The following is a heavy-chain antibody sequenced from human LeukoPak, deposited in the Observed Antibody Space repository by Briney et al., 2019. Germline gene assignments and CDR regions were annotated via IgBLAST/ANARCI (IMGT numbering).Heavy chain of an antibody. Sequence: GSLRLSCAASGFTFSSYAMHWVRQAPGKGLEWVAVISYDGSNKYYADSVKGRFTISRDNSKNTLYLQMNSLRAEDTAVYYCASSVDEINWFDPWGQGTLVTVSS. V-gene: IGHV3-30-3*01. CDR1: GFTFSSYA. CDR2: ISYDGSNK. CDR3: ASSVDEINWFDP. J-gene: IGHJ5*02. D-gene: IGHD3/OR15-3a*01.